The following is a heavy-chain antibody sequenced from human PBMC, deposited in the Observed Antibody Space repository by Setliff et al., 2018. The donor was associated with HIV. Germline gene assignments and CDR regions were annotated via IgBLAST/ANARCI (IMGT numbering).Heavy chain of an antibody. CDR3: ARDSRDIVVVIAPEPEPYYYYGMDV. D-gene: IGHD2-15*01. J-gene: IGHJ6*04. CDR1: GYTFDKYG. Sequence: ASVKVSCKASGYTFDKYGINWVRQAPGQGLEWMGWISTSNGNTDYAQNLQGRVTMTTDTSTTTSYMELRSLRSDDTAVYYRARDSRDIVVVIAPEPEPYYYYGMDVWGEGTTVTVSS. CDR2: ISTSNGNT. V-gene: IGHV1-18*01.